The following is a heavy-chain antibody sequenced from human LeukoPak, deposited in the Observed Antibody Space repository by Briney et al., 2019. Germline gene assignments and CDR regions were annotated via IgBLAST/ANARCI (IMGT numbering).Heavy chain of an antibody. V-gene: IGHV3-23*01. CDR2: ISDSGGST. Sequence: GGSLRLSCAASGFTLSSYAMSWVRQAPGKGLEWVSAISDSGGSTYYADSVKGRFTISRDNPKNTLYLQMNSLRAEDTAVYYCAKDLTTLTTFFDYWGQGTLVTVSS. D-gene: IGHD4-17*01. CDR1: GFTLSSYA. J-gene: IGHJ4*02. CDR3: AKDLTTLTTFFDY.